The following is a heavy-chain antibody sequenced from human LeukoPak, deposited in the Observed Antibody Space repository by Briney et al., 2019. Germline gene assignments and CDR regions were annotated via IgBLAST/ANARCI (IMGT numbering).Heavy chain of an antibody. Sequence: PGGSLRLSCAASGLTFSSYAMSWVRQAPGKGLEWVSAISGSGGSAYYADSVKGRFTISRDNSKNTLYLQMNSLRAEDTAVYYXXXXXRXQGYXYVLGDYWGQGTLVTVSS. CDR1: GLTFSSYA. CDR3: XXXXRXQGYXYVLGDY. V-gene: IGHV3-23*01. D-gene: IGHD3-22*01. J-gene: IGHJ4*02. CDR2: ISGSGGSA.